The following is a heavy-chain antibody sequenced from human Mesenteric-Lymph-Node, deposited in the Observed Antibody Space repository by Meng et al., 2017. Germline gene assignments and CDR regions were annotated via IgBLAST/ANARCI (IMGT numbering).Heavy chain of an antibody. CDR2: MENRANT. V-gene: IGHV4-39*06. CDR3: TRWAGIGYYYGGFDS. Sequence: SETRSLTCTVAGGSISSGTYYWGWTRQPPGKGLEWIGRMENRANTNKNPSLRSRVTIFLAKSRNQIPLRLSSVTVADTAFYYCTRWAGIGYYYGGFDSWGQGTLVTVSS. CDR1: GGSISSGTYY. D-gene: IGHD3-22*01. J-gene: IGHJ4*02.